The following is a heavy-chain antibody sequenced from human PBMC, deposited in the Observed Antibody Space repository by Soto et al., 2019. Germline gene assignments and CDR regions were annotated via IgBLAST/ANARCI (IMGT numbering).Heavy chain of an antibody. CDR3: ARCYCRSTRFGLFLCFDH. Sequence: PSETLSLTCTVSGGSISSYYWSWIRQPPGKGLEWIGYIYYSGSTNYNPSPKSRVTISVDTSKNQFSLKLSSVTAADTAVYYCARCYCRSTRFGLFLCFDHWGQGTRVTVSS. CDR2: IYYSGST. D-gene: IGHD2-2*01. V-gene: IGHV4-59*08. CDR1: GGSISSYY. J-gene: IGHJ5*02.